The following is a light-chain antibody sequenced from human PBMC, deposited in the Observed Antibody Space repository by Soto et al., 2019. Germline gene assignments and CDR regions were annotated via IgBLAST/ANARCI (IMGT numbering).Light chain of an antibody. V-gene: IGLV2-11*01. CDR2: DVS. Sequence: QSVLTQPRSVSGSPGQSVTISCTGTSSDVGGYNYVSWYQQHPGKAPKLVIYDVSNRPSGVPDRFSGSKSGNTASLTISGLQAADEADYYCCSYAGSYTVFGGGTKLTVL. CDR3: CSYAGSYTV. CDR1: SSDVGGYNY. J-gene: IGLJ2*01.